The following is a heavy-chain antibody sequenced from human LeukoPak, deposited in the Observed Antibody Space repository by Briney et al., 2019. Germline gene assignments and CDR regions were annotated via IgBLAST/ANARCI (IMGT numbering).Heavy chain of an antibody. V-gene: IGHV1-69*13. D-gene: IGHD6-25*01. J-gene: IGHJ3*02. CDR1: GSTFSSYA. Sequence: AASVKVSCKAYGSTFSSYAISWVRQVPGQGLEWMGGIIPIFGTANYAQKFQGRVTITADESTSTAYMELSSLRSEDTAVYYCARLSPRRSIAADIWGQGTMVTVSS. CDR2: IIPIFGTA. CDR3: ARLSPRRSIAADI.